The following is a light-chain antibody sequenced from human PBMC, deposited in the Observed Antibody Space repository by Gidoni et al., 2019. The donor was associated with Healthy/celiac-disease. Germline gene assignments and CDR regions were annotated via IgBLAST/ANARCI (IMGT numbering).Light chain of an antibody. J-gene: IGKJ4*01. V-gene: IGKV3-11*01. CDR2: DAS. CDR1: QSGSLY. CDR3: QQRSNWLT. Sequence: PASPSVYPGETDTLRGSARQSGSLYLARYKQKPGPTPMLYIYDASNRATGIPSSVSGSGSGTDFTLTISRLEPEDFADYYWQQRSNWLTFGGGTKVEIK.